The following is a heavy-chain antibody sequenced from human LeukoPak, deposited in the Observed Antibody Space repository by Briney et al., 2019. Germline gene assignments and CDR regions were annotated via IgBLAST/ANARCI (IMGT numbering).Heavy chain of an antibody. D-gene: IGHD2-15*01. Sequence: TGGSLRLSCAASGFTFSSYAMHWVRQAPGKGLEWVAVISYDGSNKYYADSVKGRFTISRDNSKNTLYLQMNSLGAEDTAVYYCARDRGEVAATGAFDIWGQGTMVTVSS. CDR2: ISYDGSNK. J-gene: IGHJ3*02. CDR1: GFTFSSYA. V-gene: IGHV3-30-3*01. CDR3: ARDRGEVAATGAFDI.